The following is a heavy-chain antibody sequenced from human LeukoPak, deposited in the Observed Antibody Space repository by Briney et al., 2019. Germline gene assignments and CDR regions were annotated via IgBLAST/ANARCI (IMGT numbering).Heavy chain of an antibody. Sequence: ASVKVSCKASGYNFIGYYIHWVRQASGQGLAWMGWINPNSGGTNYAQKFQGRVTMTRDTSINIAYMELSRLRSDDTAVYYCARIRVAGIDRFDYWGQGTLVTVSS. D-gene: IGHD6-19*01. V-gene: IGHV1-2*02. CDR1: GYNFIGYY. J-gene: IGHJ4*02. CDR3: ARIRVAGIDRFDY. CDR2: INPNSGGT.